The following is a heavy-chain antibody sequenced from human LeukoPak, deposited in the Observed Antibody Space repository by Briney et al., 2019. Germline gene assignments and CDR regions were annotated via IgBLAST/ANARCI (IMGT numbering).Heavy chain of an antibody. CDR3: ASFHYGGQAGDY. D-gene: IGHD4-23*01. CDR2: IYTSGST. V-gene: IGHV4-4*07. Sequence: PSETLSLTCTVSGGSIKNHYCSWIRQPPGKGLEWIGRIYTSGSTNYNPSLKSRVTMSVDTSKNQFSLKLSSVTAADTAVYYCASFHYGGQAGDYWGQGTLVTVSS. CDR1: GGSIKNHY. J-gene: IGHJ4*02.